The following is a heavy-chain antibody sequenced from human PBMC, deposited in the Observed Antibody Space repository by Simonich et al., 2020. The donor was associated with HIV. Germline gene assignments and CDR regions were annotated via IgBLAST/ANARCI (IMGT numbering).Heavy chain of an antibody. Sequence: QVQPQQWGAGLLKPSETLSLTCAVYGGSFSGYYWSWIRQPPGKGLEGIGEINHSESTNYNPSLKSRVTISVDTSKNQFSLKLSSVTAADTAVYYCARGAEGATTQSYWGQGTLVTVSS. CDR2: INHSEST. D-gene: IGHD1-26*01. CDR3: ARGAEGATTQSY. V-gene: IGHV4-34*01. J-gene: IGHJ4*02. CDR1: GGSFSGYY.